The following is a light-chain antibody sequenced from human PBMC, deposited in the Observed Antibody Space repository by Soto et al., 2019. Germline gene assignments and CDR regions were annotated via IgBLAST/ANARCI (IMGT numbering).Light chain of an antibody. V-gene: IGKV3-20*01. CDR3: QKNMTPLR. J-gene: IGKJ1*01. Sequence: EIVLTQSPGSLSLSPGQRATLSCRASQSVDSTFFAWYQKKPGQAPRLLIYGASKRDTGVPDRFSGSGSGTNFTLPTSRLEPDDLALNYCQKNMTPLRFGQGPRWKS. CDR1: QSVDSTF. CDR2: GAS.